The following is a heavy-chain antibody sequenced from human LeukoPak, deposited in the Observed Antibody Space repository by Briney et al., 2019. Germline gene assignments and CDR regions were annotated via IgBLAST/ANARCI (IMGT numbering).Heavy chain of an antibody. CDR2: IYSGGST. D-gene: IGHD6-19*01. CDR3: ARPQSSASRRAPFHI. V-gene: IGHV3-66*04. Sequence: QPGGSLRLSCAASGFTVSSNYMSWVRQAPGKGLEWVSIIYSGGSTYYADSVKGRFTISRDNSKNTLYLQMNSLRAEDTAVYYCARPQSSASRRAPFHIWGQGTKVTVSP. J-gene: IGHJ3*02. CDR1: GFTVSSNY.